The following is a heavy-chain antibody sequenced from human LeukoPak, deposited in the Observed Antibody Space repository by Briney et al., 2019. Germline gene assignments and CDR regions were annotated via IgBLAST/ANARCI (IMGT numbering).Heavy chain of an antibody. CDR3: ARSLFYTAMAVLN. J-gene: IGHJ4*02. CDR2: IYSGGST. Sequence: GGSLRLSCAASGFTVSSNYMSWVRQAPGKGLDWVSVIYSGGSTYYADSVKGRFTISRDNSKNTLYLQMNGLRAEDTAVYYCARSLFYTAMAVLNWGQGTLVTVSS. V-gene: IGHV3-53*01. D-gene: IGHD5-18*01. CDR1: GFTVSSNY.